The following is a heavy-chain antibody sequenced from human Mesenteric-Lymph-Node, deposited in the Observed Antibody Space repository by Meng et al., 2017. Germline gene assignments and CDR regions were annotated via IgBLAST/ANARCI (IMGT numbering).Heavy chain of an antibody. CDR3: SRGEVDARLRH. Sequence: HGQPQRGGAARLKHPATSSVLCCVFGGSFSGFCCTWIRQLPGKGLEGMGEINHGGTTTYTPYLKSRDSISVDTSKSPISLKLDSVTAADTAVSYCSRGEVDARLRHWGQGTLVTVSS. CDR1: GGSFSGFC. CDR2: INHGGTT. V-gene: IGHV4-34*01. J-gene: IGHJ4*02. D-gene: IGHD2-15*01.